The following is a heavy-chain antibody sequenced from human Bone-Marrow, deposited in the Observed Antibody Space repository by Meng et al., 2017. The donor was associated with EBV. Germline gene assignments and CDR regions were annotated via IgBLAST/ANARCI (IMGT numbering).Heavy chain of an antibody. CDR3: SRDLVGSDDS. CDR1: GFSFSNYW. CDR2: INEHGTIT. J-gene: IGHJ4*02. Sequence: VQLVESXXALVQPGGXLRLSCATSGFSFSNYWMHWVRQAPGKGLVWVSRINEHGTITTYADSVEGRFTISRDNAKNTMYLQMNSLRDEDTAVYYCSRDLVGSDDSWGQGTLVTVSS. V-gene: IGHV3-74*01.